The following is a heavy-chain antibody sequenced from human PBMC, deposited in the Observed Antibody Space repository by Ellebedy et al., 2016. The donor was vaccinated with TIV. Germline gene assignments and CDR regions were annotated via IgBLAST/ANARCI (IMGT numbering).Heavy chain of an antibody. Sequence: GESLKISXAASGFTFSSYWMHWVRQAPGKGLVWVSRISSDGSDTKYADSVKGRFTISRDSAKNTLYLHMNSLTAEDTAVYYCARDFSRQYDYWGQGTLVTVSS. CDR3: ARDFSRQYDY. CDR1: GFTFSSYW. V-gene: IGHV3-74*03. CDR2: ISSDGSDT. J-gene: IGHJ4*02.